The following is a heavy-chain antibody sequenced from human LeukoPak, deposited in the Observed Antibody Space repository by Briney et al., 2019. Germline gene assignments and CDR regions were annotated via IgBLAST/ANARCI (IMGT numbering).Heavy chain of an antibody. CDR2: ISSSGGTT. CDR1: AFTFTSNE. CDR3: ARVAGQRGAFDY. D-gene: IGHD2-15*01. V-gene: IGHV3-48*03. Sequence: SLRPSCAAAAFTFTSNETNWDSQAPGNWSEWVTYISSSGGTTYYVESVMGRFTNSRDNAANLLYMQMKTLRAEDTAVYYCARVAGQRGAFDYWGQGTMVTVSS. J-gene: IGHJ4*02.